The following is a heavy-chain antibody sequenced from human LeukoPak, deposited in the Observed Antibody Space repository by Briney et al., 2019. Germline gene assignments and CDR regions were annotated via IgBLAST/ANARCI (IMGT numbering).Heavy chain of an antibody. Sequence: PGGSLRLSCAASGFTFSSYGMHWVRQAPGKGLEWVAVIWYDGSNKYYADSVKGRFTISRDNSKNTLYLQMNSLRAEDTAVYYCAKVATIQFKSYFDYWGQGTLVTVSS. J-gene: IGHJ4*02. CDR2: IWYDGSNK. V-gene: IGHV3-33*06. D-gene: IGHD5-12*01. CDR1: GFTFSSYG. CDR3: AKVATIQFKSYFDY.